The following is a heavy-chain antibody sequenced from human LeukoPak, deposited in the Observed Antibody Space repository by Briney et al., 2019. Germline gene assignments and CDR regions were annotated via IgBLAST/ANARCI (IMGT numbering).Heavy chain of an antibody. CDR2: ISYSGST. J-gene: IGHJ4*02. CDR1: GGSISSNY. CDR3: ARSIYQLLRFDY. Sequence: SSETLSLTCTVSGGSISSNYWSWVRQPPGKGLEWIGYISYSGSTNYNPSLKSRVTISGDTSKNQFSLKLSSVTAADTAVYYCARSIYQLLRFDYRGQGTLVTVSS. D-gene: IGHD2-2*01. V-gene: IGHV4-59*01.